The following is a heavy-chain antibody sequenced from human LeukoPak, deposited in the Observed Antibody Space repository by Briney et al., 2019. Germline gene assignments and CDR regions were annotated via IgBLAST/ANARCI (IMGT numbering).Heavy chain of an antibody. CDR1: GGSISSYY. V-gene: IGHV4-59*08. CDR2: IYYSGST. J-gene: IGHJ5*02. CDR3: ARQHLEGWFDP. Sequence: PSETLSLTCTVSGGSISSYYWSWIRQPPGKGLEWIGYIYYSGSTNYSPSLKSRVTISVDTSKNQFSLKLSSVTAADTAVYYCARQHLEGWFDPWGQGTLVTVSS.